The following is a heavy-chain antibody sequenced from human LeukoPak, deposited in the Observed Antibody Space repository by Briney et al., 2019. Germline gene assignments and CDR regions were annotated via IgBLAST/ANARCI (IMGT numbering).Heavy chain of an antibody. CDR3: ARPSLYYDTSSYYGPYYGMDV. CDR2: INAYNGNT. J-gene: IGHJ6*02. D-gene: IGHD3-22*01. Sequence: ASVKVSCKASGYTFSSYGISWVRQAPGQGLEWMGWINAYNGNTSYAPNFQGRVTMTTDTSTDTGHMELRSLRSDDTAVYYCARPSLYYDTSSYYGPYYGMDVWGQGTTVTVSS. CDR1: GYTFSSYG. V-gene: IGHV1-18*01.